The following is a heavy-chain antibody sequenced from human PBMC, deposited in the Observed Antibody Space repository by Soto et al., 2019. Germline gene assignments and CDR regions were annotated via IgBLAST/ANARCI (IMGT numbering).Heavy chain of an antibody. V-gene: IGHV4-4*02. Sequence: QVQLQESGPGLVKPSGTLSLTCDVSGVSISSLNWWSWVRQSPGKGLEWIGEIYPRGITNYNAPLKSRVTISVDKSKNQLSLNLTSVTAADTAVYYCAKDRRSHGMDVWGQGTSVTVSS. CDR2: IYPRGIT. CDR3: AKDRRSHGMDV. J-gene: IGHJ6*02. CDR1: GVSISSLNW.